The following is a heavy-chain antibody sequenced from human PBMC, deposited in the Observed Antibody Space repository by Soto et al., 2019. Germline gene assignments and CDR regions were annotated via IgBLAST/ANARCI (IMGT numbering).Heavy chain of an antibody. J-gene: IGHJ4*02. D-gene: IGHD4-17*01. CDR3: ARSKAKYGDSKFDY. V-gene: IGHV1-69*13. CDR1: GGTFSSYA. CDR2: IIPIFGTA. Sequence: ASVKVSCKASGGTFSSYAISWVRQAPGQGLEWMGGIIPIFGTANYAQKFQGRVTITADESTSTAYMELSSLRSEDTAVYYCARSKAKYGDSKFDYWGQGTLVTVS.